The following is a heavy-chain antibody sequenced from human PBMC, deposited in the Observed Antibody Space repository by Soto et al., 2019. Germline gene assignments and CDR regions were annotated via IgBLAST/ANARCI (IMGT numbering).Heavy chain of an antibody. J-gene: IGHJ1*01. CDR2: IYWDDDK. Sequence: QITLKESGPTLVKPTQTLTLTCTFSGFSLSTSGVGVGWIRQPPGKALEWLALIYWDDDKRYSPFLKSRLTITKDTSKNQVVLTMTNMDPVDTATYYCAHRPRSRYGSFGWFVDFQHWGQGTLVTVSS. D-gene: IGHD2-15*01. CDR3: AHRPRSRYGSFGWFVDFQH. CDR1: GFSLSTSGVG. V-gene: IGHV2-5*02.